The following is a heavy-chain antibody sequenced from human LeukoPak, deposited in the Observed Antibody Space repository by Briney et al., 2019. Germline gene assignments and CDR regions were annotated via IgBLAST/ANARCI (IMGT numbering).Heavy chain of an antibody. CDR2: IKSDGSET. D-gene: IGHD3-10*01. V-gene: IGHV3-7*03. CDR1: GFTFSSYW. J-gene: IGHJ5*02. CDR3: ARPGGSGRFDP. Sequence: GGSLRLSCLASGFTFSSYWMTWLRQAPGKGLEWVANIKSDGSETYYVDSVKGRFTISRDNAKNSLYLQMNSLRAEDTAVYYRARPGGSGRFDPWGQGTLVTVSS.